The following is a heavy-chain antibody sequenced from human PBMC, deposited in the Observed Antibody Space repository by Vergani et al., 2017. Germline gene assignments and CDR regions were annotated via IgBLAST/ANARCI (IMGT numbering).Heavy chain of an antibody. Sequence: VQLVESGGGVVQPGRSLRLSCAASGFTFSSYAMSWVRQAPGKGLEWVSAISGSGGSTYYADSVKGRFTISRDNSKNTLYLQMNSLRAEDTAVYYCARGKAYSGSYYVRYWGQGTQVTVSS. V-gene: IGHV3-23*04. CDR3: ARGKAYSGSYYVRY. CDR1: GFTFSSYA. J-gene: IGHJ4*02. D-gene: IGHD1-26*01. CDR2: ISGSGGST.